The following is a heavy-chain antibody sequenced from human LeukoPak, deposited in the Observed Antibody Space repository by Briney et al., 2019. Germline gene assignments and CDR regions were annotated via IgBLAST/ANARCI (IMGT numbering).Heavy chain of an antibody. CDR2: VESDASLT. Sequence: GGSLRLSCVASGFTLSDHWMYWVRQGPSRGLAHVSRVESDASLTTYADSVKGRFTISRDDAKNTMYLQMNSLRVEDTAVYYCVKGGHKLDIQTTHYYYGLDVWGQGTTVAVS. J-gene: IGHJ6*02. D-gene: IGHD5-12*01. CDR3: VKGGHKLDIQTTHYYYGLDV. V-gene: IGHV3-74*03. CDR1: GFTLSDHW.